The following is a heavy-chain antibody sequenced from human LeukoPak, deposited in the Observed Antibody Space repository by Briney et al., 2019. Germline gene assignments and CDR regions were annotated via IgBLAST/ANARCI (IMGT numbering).Heavy chain of an antibody. CDR2: ISAYNGNT. CDR1: GYTFTSYG. Sequence: ASVKVSCKASGYTFTSYGISWLRQAPGQGLEWMGWISAYNGNTNYAQKLQGRVTITTDTSTSTAYMELRSLRSDDTAVYYCAREYSGYDWGQFDYWGQGTLVTVSS. V-gene: IGHV1-18*01. J-gene: IGHJ4*02. D-gene: IGHD5-12*01. CDR3: AREYSGYDWGQFDY.